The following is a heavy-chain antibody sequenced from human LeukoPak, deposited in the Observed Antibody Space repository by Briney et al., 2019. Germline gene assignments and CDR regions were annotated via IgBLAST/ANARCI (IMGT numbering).Heavy chain of an antibody. CDR2: IYYSGST. J-gene: IGHJ4*02. CDR1: GGSLSSSSYY. CDR3: ARDSRVAGSFDY. Sequence: PSETLSLTCTLPGGSLSSSSYYRGWIRQPPGKGLEWIGSIYYSGSTYHYASLKSRVTISVDTSKNRFSLKLSSVTAADTAVYYCARDSRVAGSFDYWGQGTLVTVSS. D-gene: IGHD6-19*01. V-gene: IGHV4-39*07.